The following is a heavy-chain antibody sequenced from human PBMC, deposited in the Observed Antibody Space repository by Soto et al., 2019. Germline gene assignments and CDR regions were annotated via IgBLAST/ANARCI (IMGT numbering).Heavy chain of an antibody. Sequence: QVPLVESGGGVVQPGRSLRLSCAASGFTFSSYAMHWVRQAPGKGLEWVAVISYDGSNKYYADSVKGRFTISRDNSKNTLYLQMNRLRAEDTAVYYCAMVRGLYYFDYWGQGTLVTVSS. CDR2: ISYDGSNK. CDR1: GFTFSSYA. J-gene: IGHJ4*02. CDR3: AMVRGLYYFDY. D-gene: IGHD3-10*01. V-gene: IGHV3-30-3*01.